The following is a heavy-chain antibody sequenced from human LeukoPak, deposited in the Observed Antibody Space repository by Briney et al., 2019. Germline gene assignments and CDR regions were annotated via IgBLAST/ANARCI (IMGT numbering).Heavy chain of an antibody. CDR3: ASLGTYYDAFDI. CDR2: IYYSGST. J-gene: IGHJ3*02. V-gene: IGHV4-39*01. Sequence: SETLSLTCTVSGGSITSSSYYWGWIRQPPGKGLEWIGSIYYSGSTYYNPSVKSRVTISVDTSKNQFSLKLSSVTAADTAVYYCASLGTYYDAFDIWGQGTMVTVSS. D-gene: IGHD2-21*01. CDR1: GGSITSSSYY.